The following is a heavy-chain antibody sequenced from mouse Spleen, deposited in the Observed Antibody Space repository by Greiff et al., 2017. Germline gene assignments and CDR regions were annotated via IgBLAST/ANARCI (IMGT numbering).Heavy chain of an antibody. D-gene: IGHD2-1*01. V-gene: IGHV5-9*04. CDR3: ARNGNYPSWAMDY. CDR1: GFTFSSYA. J-gene: IGHJ4*01. Sequence: EVKLVESGGGLVKPGGSLKLSCAASGFTFSSYAMSWVRQTPEKRLEWVATISSGGGNTYYPDSVKGRSTISRDNANNTLYLQMSSLKSEDTAMYYWARNGNYPSWAMDYWGQRNSVTGSS. CDR2: ISSGGGNT.